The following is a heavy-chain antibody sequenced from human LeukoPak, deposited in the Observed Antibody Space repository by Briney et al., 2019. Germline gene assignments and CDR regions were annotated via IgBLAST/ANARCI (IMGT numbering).Heavy chain of an antibody. CDR1: GGSFSGYY. D-gene: IGHD5-18*01. V-gene: IGHV4-34*01. Sequence: SETLSLTCAVYGGSFSGYYWSWIRQPPGKGLEWIGEINHSGSTNYNPSLKSRVTISVDTSKNQFSLKLSSVTAADTAVYYCARGAMVDYWGKGPLATVP. CDR2: INHSGST. CDR3: ARGAMVDY. J-gene: IGHJ4*02.